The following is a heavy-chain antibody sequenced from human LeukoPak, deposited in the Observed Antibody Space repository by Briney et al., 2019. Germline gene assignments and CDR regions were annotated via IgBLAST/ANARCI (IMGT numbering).Heavy chain of an antibody. J-gene: IGHJ4*02. CDR3: AREIHFTMVRGVIPFFDY. CDR1: GFTFSSFW. V-gene: IGHV3-7*01. Sequence: PGGSLRLSCAASGFTFSSFWMNWVRQAPGKGLEWVANIKQDGSEKYYVDSVKGRFTISRDNAKNSLYLQMNSLRAEDTAVYYCAREIHFTMVRGVIPFFDYWGQGTLVTVSS. CDR2: IKQDGSEK. D-gene: IGHD3-10*01.